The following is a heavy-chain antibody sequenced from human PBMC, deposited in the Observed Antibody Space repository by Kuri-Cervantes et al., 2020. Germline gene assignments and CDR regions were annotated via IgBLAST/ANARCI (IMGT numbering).Heavy chain of an antibody. CDR2: IHASGTT. V-gene: IGHV4-4*07. CDR3: ARLKSSSGYYFDY. Sequence: SETLSLTCTVSGGFITSYYWSWIRLPAGKGLEWIGRIHASGTTNYNPSLKSRVTMSVDTSKNQFSLKLSSVTAADTAVYYCARLKSSSGYYFDYWGQGTLVTVSS. D-gene: IGHD3-22*01. J-gene: IGHJ4*02. CDR1: GGFITSYY.